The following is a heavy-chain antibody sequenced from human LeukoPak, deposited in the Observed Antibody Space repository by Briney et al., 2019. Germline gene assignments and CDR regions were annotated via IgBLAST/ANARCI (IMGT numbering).Heavy chain of an antibody. J-gene: IGHJ4*02. V-gene: IGHV4-59*01. Sequence: PSETLSLTCTVSGGSISSYYWSWIRQPPGKGLEWIGYIYYSGSTNYNPSLKSRVTISVDTSKNQFSLKLTSVTAADTAVYYCARQQLWQPHFDYWGQGTLVTVSS. CDR2: IYYSGST. D-gene: IGHD5-18*01. CDR1: GGSISSYY. CDR3: ARQQLWQPHFDY.